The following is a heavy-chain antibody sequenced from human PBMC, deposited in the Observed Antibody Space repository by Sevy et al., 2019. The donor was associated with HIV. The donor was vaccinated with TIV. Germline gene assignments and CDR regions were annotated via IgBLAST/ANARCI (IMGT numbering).Heavy chain of an antibody. CDR1: GFSFSGYN. CDR3: ARDSSWNYDSYFYGMDV. D-gene: IGHD1-7*01. V-gene: IGHV3-48*02. J-gene: IGHJ6*02. CDR2: LSSSTSTI. Sequence: GGSLRLSCAASGFSFSGYNMNWVRQAPGKGPEWVSYLSSSTSTIHYADSVKGRFTISRDNAKNSLFLQMNSLRDEDTAVYYCARDSSWNYDSYFYGMDVWGQGTTVTVSS.